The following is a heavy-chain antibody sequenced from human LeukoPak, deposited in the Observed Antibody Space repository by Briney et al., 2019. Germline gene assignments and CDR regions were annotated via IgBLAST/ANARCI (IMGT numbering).Heavy chain of an antibody. J-gene: IGHJ3*02. Sequence: SGSGGSTYYADSVKGRFTISRDNSKDTLYLQMNSLRAEDTAVYYCARGDYGDYLDAFDIWGQGTMVTVSS. D-gene: IGHD4-17*01. CDR2: SGSGGST. CDR3: ARGDYGDYLDAFDI. V-gene: IGHV3-23*01.